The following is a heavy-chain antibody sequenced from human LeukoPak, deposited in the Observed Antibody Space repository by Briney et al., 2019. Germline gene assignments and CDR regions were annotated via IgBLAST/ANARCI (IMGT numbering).Heavy chain of an antibody. CDR3: ARVRTIDYRYDTSGYYADAFDI. CDR2: IKTNSGVT. J-gene: IGHJ3*02. CDR1: GCTFTDYY. Sequence: ASVKVSCKASGCTFTDYYIHWVRQAPGQWLEWMGRIKTNSGVTDYEQKFQGRVTMTRDTSISTAYMDLSRLRSDDTAVYYCARVRTIDYRYDTSGYYADAFDIWGQGTRVTVSS. D-gene: IGHD3-22*01. V-gene: IGHV1-2*06.